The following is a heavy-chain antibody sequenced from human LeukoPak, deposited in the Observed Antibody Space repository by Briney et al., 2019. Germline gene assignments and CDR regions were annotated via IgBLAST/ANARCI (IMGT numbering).Heavy chain of an antibody. V-gene: IGHV3-9*01. D-gene: IGHD6-13*01. CDR2: ISWNSGRI. CDR1: GFTFDDYA. Sequence: SGGSLRLSCAVSGFTFDDYAMHWVRQAPGKGLEWVSGISWNSGRIGYADSVKGRFTISRDNAKNSLYLQMNSLRAEDTAVYYCASDHSSPSPDYYYYGMDVWGQGTTVTVSS. J-gene: IGHJ6*02. CDR3: ASDHSSPSPDYYYYGMDV.